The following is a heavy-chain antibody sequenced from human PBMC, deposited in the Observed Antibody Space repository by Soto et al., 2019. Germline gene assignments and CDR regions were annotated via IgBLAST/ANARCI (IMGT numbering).Heavy chain of an antibody. CDR2: INPNSGGT. CDR1: GYTFTGYY. Sequence: QVQLVQSGAEVKKPGASVKVSCKASGYTFTGYYMHWVRQAPGQGLEWMGWINPNSGGTNYAQKFQGRVTMTRDTSISTAYMELSRLRSDDTAMYYCARDLKPGYYYYGMDVWGQGTTVTVSS. J-gene: IGHJ6*02. V-gene: IGHV1-2*02. CDR3: ARDLKPGYYYYGMDV.